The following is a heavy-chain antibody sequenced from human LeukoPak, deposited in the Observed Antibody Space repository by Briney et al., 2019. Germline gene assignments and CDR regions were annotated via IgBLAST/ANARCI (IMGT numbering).Heavy chain of an antibody. CDR3: AKGSRPGYSYGPREYYYYMDV. CDR2: IRYDGSNK. Sequence: GGSPRLSCAASGFTFSSYGMHWVRQAPGKGLEWVAFIRYDGSNKYYADSVKGRFTISRDNSKNTLYLQMNSLRAEDTAVYYCAKGSRPGYSYGPREYYYYMDVWGKGTTVTVSS. CDR1: GFTFSSYG. D-gene: IGHD5-18*01. V-gene: IGHV3-30*02. J-gene: IGHJ6*03.